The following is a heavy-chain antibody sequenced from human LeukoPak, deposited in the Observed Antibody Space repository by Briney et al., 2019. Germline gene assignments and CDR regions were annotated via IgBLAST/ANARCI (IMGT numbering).Heavy chain of an antibody. Sequence: PGGSLRLSCAASGFTFSSYAMSWVRQAPGKGLEWVSAISGSGGSTYYADSVKGRFTISRDNSKNTLYLQMNSLRAEDTAVYYRANSVSSQVVPAAIRRGFDYWGQGTLVTVSS. D-gene: IGHD2-2*02. CDR2: ISGSGGST. CDR3: ANSVSSQVVPAAIRRGFDY. V-gene: IGHV3-23*01. CDR1: GFTFSSYA. J-gene: IGHJ4*02.